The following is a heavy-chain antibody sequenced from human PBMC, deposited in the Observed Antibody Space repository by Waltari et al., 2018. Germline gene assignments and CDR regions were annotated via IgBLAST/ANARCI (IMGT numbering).Heavy chain of an antibody. CDR1: GGSMANFY. D-gene: IGHD6-19*01. V-gene: IGHV4-59*01. J-gene: IGHJ5*02. CDR2: VHYSGST. Sequence: QVRLQESGPGLVKPSETLSLACTVSGGSMANFYWGWIRLPPGKAPEWIAYVHYSGSTIYNSSLKRRVTISLDRSKNQFSMNMASVTAADTAIYYCARATVAGTDDWLDPWGQGTLVTVSS. CDR3: ARATVAGTDDWLDP.